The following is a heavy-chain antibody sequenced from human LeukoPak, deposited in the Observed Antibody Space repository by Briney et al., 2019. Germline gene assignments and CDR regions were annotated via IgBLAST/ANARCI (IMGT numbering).Heavy chain of an antibody. CDR2: TYYKSAWYT. CDR3: ARGPVVVVAAPFDY. J-gene: IGHJ4*02. D-gene: IGHD2-15*01. CDR1: GDSVSTNRAS. V-gene: IGHV6-1*01. Sequence: SQTLSLTCAISGDSVSTNRASWNWIRQSPSRGLQWLGRTYYKSAWYTEYAESMKGRITINPDTPKNQFSLQLNSVTPEDTAVYYCARGPVVVVAAPFDYWGQGTLVTVSS.